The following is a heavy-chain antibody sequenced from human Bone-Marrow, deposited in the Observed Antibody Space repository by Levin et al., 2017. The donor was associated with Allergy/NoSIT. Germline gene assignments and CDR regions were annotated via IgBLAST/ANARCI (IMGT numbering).Heavy chain of an antibody. D-gene: IGHD2-2*01. CDR2: TDPSDSYS. Sequence: GESLKISCRGFGYSFTSYWISWVRQMPGKGLEWMGKTDPSDSYSSYNPSFQGHVTISTDKSINTVYLQWSSLKTSDTAMYYCARQGYCSSSSCPERAFDIWGQGTMVTVSS. V-gene: IGHV5-10-1*01. CDR1: GYSFTSYW. CDR3: ARQGYCSSSSCPERAFDI. J-gene: IGHJ3*02.